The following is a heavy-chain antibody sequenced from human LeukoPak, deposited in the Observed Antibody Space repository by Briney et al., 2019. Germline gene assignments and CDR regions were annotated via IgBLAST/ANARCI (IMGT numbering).Heavy chain of an antibody. J-gene: IGHJ4*02. Sequence: GGSLRLSCAASGFTFSSYSMNWVRQAPGKGLEWVSYIGISGSPIFYADSVKGRFTITRDNSKNTVYLQMSSLRVEDTALYYCATPYCNLTSCFPYFFDYWGRGTLVTVSS. CDR1: GFTFSSYS. CDR3: ATPYCNLTSCFPYFFDY. V-gene: IGHV3-48*01. D-gene: IGHD2-2*01. CDR2: IGISGSPI.